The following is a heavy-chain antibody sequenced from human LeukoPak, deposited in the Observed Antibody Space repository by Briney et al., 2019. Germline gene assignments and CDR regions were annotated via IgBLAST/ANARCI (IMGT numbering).Heavy chain of an antibody. V-gene: IGHV3-64D*06. J-gene: IGHJ4*02. CDR1: GFTFSSYA. Sequence: GGYLRLYCSASGFTFSSYAMHWVRQAPGKGLEYVSAISSNGGSTYYADSVKGRFTISRDNSKNTLYLQMSSLRAEDTAVYYCVKDRDSSGWYYYFDYWGEGTLGSVSS. CDR2: ISSNGGST. D-gene: IGHD6-19*01. CDR3: VKDRDSSGWYYYFDY.